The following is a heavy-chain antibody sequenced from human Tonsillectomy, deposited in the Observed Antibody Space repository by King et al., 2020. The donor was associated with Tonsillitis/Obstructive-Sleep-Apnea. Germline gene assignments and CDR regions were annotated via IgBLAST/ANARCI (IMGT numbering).Heavy chain of an antibody. CDR2: ISYDGSNK. V-gene: IGHV3-30*01. CDR3: ARGYCTGGVCYNYYYYYMDV. D-gene: IGHD2-8*02. J-gene: IGHJ6*03. Sequence: QLVQSGGGVVQPGRSLRLSCAASGFTFSSYAMHWVRQAPGKGLEWVAVISYDGSNKYYAASVKGRFTISRDNSKNTLYLQMNSLRAEDTAVYYCARGYCTGGVCYNYYYYYMDVWGKGTTVTVSS. CDR1: GFTFSSYA.